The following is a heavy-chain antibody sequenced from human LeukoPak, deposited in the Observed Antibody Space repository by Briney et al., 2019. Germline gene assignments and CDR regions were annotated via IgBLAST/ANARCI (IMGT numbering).Heavy chain of an antibody. CDR3: ARSGLLWFGESPFDY. J-gene: IGHJ4*02. D-gene: IGHD3-10*01. CDR1: GGSISSYY. Sequence: SETLSLTCTVSGGSISSYYWSWIRQPPGKGLEWNGYIYYSGSTNYNPSLKSRVTISVDTSKNQFSLKLSSVTAADTAVYYCARSGLLWFGESPFDYWGQGTLVTVSS. CDR2: IYYSGST. V-gene: IGHV4-59*01.